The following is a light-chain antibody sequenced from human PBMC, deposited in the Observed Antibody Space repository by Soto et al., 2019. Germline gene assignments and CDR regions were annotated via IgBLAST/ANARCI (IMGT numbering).Light chain of an antibody. CDR2: DAS. CDR1: QNINNY. J-gene: IGKJ1*01. CDR3: QQYDNIPPT. Sequence: DIQMTQSPSSLSASVGDRVTITCQASQNINNYLNWYQQKPGRAPKLLIYDASNLETGVPSRFSGSGSGTDFTFTISSLQPEDIATYYCQQYDNIPPTFGKGTKVDIK. V-gene: IGKV1-33*01.